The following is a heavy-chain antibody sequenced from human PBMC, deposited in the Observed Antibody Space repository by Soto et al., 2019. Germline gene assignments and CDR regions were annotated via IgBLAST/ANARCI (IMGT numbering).Heavy chain of an antibody. J-gene: IGHJ4*02. CDR1: GYTFTGYY. CDR3: ARVFTYYYDSSGYYQLDY. Sequence: QVQLVQSGAEVKKPGASVKVSCKASGYTFTGYYMHWVRQAPGQGLEWMGWINPNSGGTNYAQKLQGRVTMTRDTSSSTAYMALRRRRSDDTAVYYCARVFTYYYDSSGYYQLDYWGQGTLVTVSA. CDR2: INPNSGGT. V-gene: IGHV1-2*02. D-gene: IGHD3-22*01.